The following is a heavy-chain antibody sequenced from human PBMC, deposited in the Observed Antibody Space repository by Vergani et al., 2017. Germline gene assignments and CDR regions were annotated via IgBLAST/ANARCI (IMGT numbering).Heavy chain of an antibody. CDR3: SSKRGACRAAYCHSYDF. CDR2: MAYSGST. J-gene: IGHJ4*02. CDR1: GYSVISPYYH. Sequence: QVQLQESGPGLVKPSETLSLTCTVAGYSVISPYYHWGWIRQPPGKGLEWIGSMAYSGSTSYNPSLESRISISFETPKNQFSLRLTSVTAADTAVYYCSSKRGACRAAYCHSYDFWGPGTLVGVSS. D-gene: IGHD2-15*01. V-gene: IGHV4-39*01.